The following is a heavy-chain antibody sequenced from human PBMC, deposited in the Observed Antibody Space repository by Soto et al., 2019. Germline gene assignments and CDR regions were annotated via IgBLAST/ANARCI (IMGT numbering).Heavy chain of an antibody. Sequence: EVQLVESGGGLVQPGGSLRLSCAASGFTFSSYPMNWVRQAPGKGLEWVSYISSASSTIYYADSVKGRFTISRDNARNPLYLQMNSLRAEVTAVYYCASDWFYMDVWGKGTTVSVSS. CDR3: ASDWFYMDV. V-gene: IGHV3-48*01. CDR2: ISSASSTI. CDR1: GFTFSSYP. D-gene: IGHD3-9*01. J-gene: IGHJ6*03.